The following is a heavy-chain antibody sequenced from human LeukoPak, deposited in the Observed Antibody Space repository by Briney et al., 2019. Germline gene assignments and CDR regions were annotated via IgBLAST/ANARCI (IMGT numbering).Heavy chain of an antibody. J-gene: IGHJ3*01. Sequence: GGSLRLSCAASGFTFSSYLMHWVRQAPGKGLVWVSRINSDGSSTRYADSVKGRFTISRDNAKSSLYLQMNSLRAEDTAIYFCASGPRWLGAAWAHSFDLWGQGTMVIVSS. CDR1: GFTFSSYL. D-gene: IGHD2-15*01. CDR3: ASGPRWLGAAWAHSFDL. CDR2: INSDGSST. V-gene: IGHV3-74*01.